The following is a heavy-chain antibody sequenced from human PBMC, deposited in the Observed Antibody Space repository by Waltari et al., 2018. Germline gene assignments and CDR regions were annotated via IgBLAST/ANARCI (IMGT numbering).Heavy chain of an antibody. CDR3: ARGRGPPIAAAGTPIDY. Sequence: QVQLQQWGAGLLKPSETLSLTCAVYGGSFSGYYWSWIRQPPGKGLEWIGEINHSGSTNYKPSLKSRVTISVDTSKNQFSLKLSSVTAADTAVYYCARGRGPPIAAAGTPIDYWGQGTLVTVSS. CDR1: GGSFSGYY. V-gene: IGHV4-34*01. CDR2: INHSGST. J-gene: IGHJ4*02. D-gene: IGHD6-13*01.